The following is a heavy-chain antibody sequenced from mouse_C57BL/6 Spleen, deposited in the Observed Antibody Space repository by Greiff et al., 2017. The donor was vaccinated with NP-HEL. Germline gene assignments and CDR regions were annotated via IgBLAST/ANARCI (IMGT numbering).Heavy chain of an antibody. CDR1: GFTFSDYG. V-gene: IGHV5-15*01. J-gene: IGHJ4*01. CDR2: ISNLAYSI. CDR3: ARTGDGHAMDY. D-gene: IGHD2-3*01. Sequence: EVKVVESGGGLVQPGGSLKLSCAASGFTFSDYGMAWVRQAPRKGPEWVAFISNLAYSIYYADTVTGRFTISRENAKNTLYLEMSSLRSEDTAMYYCARTGDGHAMDYWSQGTSVTVSS.